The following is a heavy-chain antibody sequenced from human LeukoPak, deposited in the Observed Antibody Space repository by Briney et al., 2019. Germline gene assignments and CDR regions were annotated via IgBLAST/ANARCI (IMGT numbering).Heavy chain of an antibody. D-gene: IGHD2-2*02. CDR2: IWYDGSKN. CDR1: GFTFRNYG. V-gene: IGHV3-33*01. J-gene: IGHJ4*02. Sequence: GRSLRLSYAASGFTFRNYGMHWVRQAPGKGLEWVAIIWYDGSKNYYADSVKGRFTISGDNFNNTLYLQMNSLRAEDTALYYCARAPYTTGRSFYFDSWGQGTLVTVSS. CDR3: ARAPYTTGRSFYFDS.